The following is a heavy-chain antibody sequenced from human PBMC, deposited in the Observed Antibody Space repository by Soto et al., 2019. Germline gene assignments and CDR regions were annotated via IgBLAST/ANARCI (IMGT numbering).Heavy chain of an antibody. J-gene: IGHJ3*02. CDR2: MNPNSGNT. D-gene: IGHD3-3*01. CDR1: GYTFTSYD. V-gene: IGHV1-8*01. CDR3: ASYFHDFGSGYYRHYDAFDI. Sequence: QVQLVQSGAEVKKPGASVKVSCKASGYTFTSYDINWVRQATGQGLEWMGWMNPNSGNTGYAQKFQGRVTMTRNTSISTAYMELSSLRSEDTAVYYCASYFHDFGSGYYRHYDAFDICGQGTMVTVSS.